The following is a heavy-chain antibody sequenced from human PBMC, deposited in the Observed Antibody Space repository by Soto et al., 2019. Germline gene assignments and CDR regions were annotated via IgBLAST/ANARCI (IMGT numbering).Heavy chain of an antibody. V-gene: IGHV1-3*01. CDR2: INAGNGNT. CDR1: GYTFTSYA. CDR3: ARDLGGWPDY. D-gene: IGHD2-15*01. J-gene: IGHJ4*02. Sequence: GTSAKVSWKASGYTFTSYAMHWVRQAPGQRLEWMGWINAGNGNTKYSQKFQGRVTITRDTSASTAYMELSSLRSEDTAVYYCARDLGGWPDYWGQGTLVTVSS.